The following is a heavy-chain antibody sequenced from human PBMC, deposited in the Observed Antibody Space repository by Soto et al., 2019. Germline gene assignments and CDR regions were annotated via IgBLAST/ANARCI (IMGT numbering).Heavy chain of an antibody. Sequence: QVQLVQSGAEVKKPGSSVKVSCKASGGTFSSYAISWVRQAPGQGLEWMGGIIPIFGTANYAQKFQGRVTITADESTSTAYMELSSLRSEDTAVYYCARAGRYNWNYRDYSYYGMDVWGQGTTVTVSS. CDR2: IIPIFGTA. J-gene: IGHJ6*02. V-gene: IGHV1-69*12. CDR1: GGTFSSYA. CDR3: ARAGRYNWNYRDYSYYGMDV. D-gene: IGHD1-7*01.